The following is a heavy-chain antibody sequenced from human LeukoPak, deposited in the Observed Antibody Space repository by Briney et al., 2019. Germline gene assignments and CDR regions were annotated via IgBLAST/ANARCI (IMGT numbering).Heavy chain of an antibody. J-gene: IGHJ3*02. CDR2: IYYSGST. D-gene: IGHD6-6*01. Sequence: KPSETLSLTCTVSGGSISSSSYYWGWIRQPPGKGLEWIGSIYYSGSTYYNPSLKSRVTISVDTSKNQFSLKLSSVTAADTAVYYCARHSSSSVAFDIWGQGTMVTVSS. CDR1: GGSISSSSYY. V-gene: IGHV4-39*01. CDR3: ARHSSSSVAFDI.